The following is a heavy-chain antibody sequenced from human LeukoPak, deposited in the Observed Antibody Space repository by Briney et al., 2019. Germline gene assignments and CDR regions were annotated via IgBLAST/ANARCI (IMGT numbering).Heavy chain of an antibody. J-gene: IGHJ6*02. V-gene: IGHV4-34*01. D-gene: IGHD2-2*02. Sequence: SETLSLTCAVYGGPFSGYYWSWIRQPPGKGLEWIGEINHSGSTNYNPSLKSRVTISVDTSKNQFSLKLSSVTAADTAVYYCARGPRGDIVVVPAAIRNYYYYGMDVWGQGTTVTVSS. CDR1: GGPFSGYY. CDR3: ARGPRGDIVVVPAAIRNYYYYGMDV. CDR2: INHSGST.